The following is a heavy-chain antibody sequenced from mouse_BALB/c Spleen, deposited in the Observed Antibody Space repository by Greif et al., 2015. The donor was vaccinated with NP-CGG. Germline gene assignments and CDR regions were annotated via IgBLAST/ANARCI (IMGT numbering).Heavy chain of an antibody. CDR3: ARSGHYGYSAY. D-gene: IGHD1-2*01. J-gene: IGHJ3*01. CDR1: GYAFSSYW. CDR2: IYPGDGDT. V-gene: IGHV1-80*01. Sequence: VQLQQSGAELVRPGSSVKISCKASGYAFSSYWMNWVKQRPGQGLEWIGQIYPGDGDTNYNGKFKGKATLTADKSSSTAYMQLSSLTSEDSAVYFCARSGHYGYSAYWGQGTLVTVSA.